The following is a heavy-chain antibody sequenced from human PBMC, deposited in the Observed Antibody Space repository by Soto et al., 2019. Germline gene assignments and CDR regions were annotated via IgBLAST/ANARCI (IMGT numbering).Heavy chain of an antibody. V-gene: IGHV1-69*01. CDR2: IIPIFGTA. D-gene: IGHD6-6*01. Sequence: ASVNVSFKSSGGTFISYPISWVRQAPGQGLECMGGIIPIFGTANDAQKFQGRVTITADEYTSTAYMELSSLRSEDTAVYYCARGSPSYSSSSDYYYYYGMDVWGQGTTVTVSS. CDR1: GGTFISYP. J-gene: IGHJ6*02. CDR3: ARGSPSYSSSSDYYYYYGMDV.